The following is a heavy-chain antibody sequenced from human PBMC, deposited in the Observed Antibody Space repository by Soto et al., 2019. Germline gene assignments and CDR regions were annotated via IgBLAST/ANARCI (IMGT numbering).Heavy chain of an antibody. Sequence: SETLSLTCSVSGGSISSTNDPWGWIRQPPGKGLEWIGSIYYSGSTDYNPSLKSRVTISVDTSKNQFSLKLSSVTAADTAVYYCVRHAQWIIRAYRGQGSLVTVSS. D-gene: IGHD5-12*01. V-gene: IGHV4-39*01. CDR3: VRHAQWIIRAY. CDR1: GGSISSTNDP. J-gene: IGHJ4*02. CDR2: IYYSGST.